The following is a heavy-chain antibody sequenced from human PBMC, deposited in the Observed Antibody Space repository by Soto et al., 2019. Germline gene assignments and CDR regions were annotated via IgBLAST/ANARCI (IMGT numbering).Heavy chain of an antibody. CDR1: GASISDHN. D-gene: IGHD3-10*01. V-gene: IGHV4-59*08. Sequence: SETLSLTCTVSGASISDHNWGWIRQPPGKGLEYIGYIYYIGSTYYDPSLKSRVTISVDTSKNQFSLKLSSVTAADTAVYYCARLLGGYYFEYWGQGTLVTVSS. CDR3: ARLLGGYYFEY. CDR2: IYYIGST. J-gene: IGHJ4*02.